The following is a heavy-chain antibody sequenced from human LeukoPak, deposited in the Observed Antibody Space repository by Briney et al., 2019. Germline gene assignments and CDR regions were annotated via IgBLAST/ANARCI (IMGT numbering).Heavy chain of an antibody. D-gene: IGHD6-19*01. CDR1: GYTFSGFY. CDR3: ARGSGLEGFDY. CDR2: INPNSGGT. J-gene: IGHJ4*02. V-gene: IGHV1-2*02. Sequence: ASVKVSCKASGYTFSGFYIHWVRQAPGQGLEWMGWINPNSGGTNYPQKFQGRVTITTDTSISTVYMELSRVRSGDTAMYYCARGSGLEGFDYWGQGTLVTVSS.